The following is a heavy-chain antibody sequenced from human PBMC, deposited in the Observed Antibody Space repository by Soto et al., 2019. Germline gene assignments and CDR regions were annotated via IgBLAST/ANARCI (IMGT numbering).Heavy chain of an antibody. D-gene: IGHD3-22*01. J-gene: IGHJ4*02. V-gene: IGHV3-33*01. CDR1: GFSFISYG. Sequence: QEQLAESGGGVVQSGSSLRLSCVASGFSFISYGMHWVRQAPGKGLEWVAVIWSGGSDKFYADSVKGRFTISRDNSKDTLYLQMNSLRAEDTAMYYCVRSYYYDRSGYYLGLWGQGTLVTVSS. CDR3: VRSYYYDRSGYYLGL. CDR2: IWSGGSDK.